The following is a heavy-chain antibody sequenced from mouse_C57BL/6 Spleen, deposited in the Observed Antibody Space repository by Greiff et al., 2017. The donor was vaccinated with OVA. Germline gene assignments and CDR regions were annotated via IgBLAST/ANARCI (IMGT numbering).Heavy chain of an antibody. Sequence: QVQLQQPGAELVMPGASVKLSCKASGYTFTSYWMHWVKQRPGQGLEWIGEIDPSDSYTNYNQKFKGKSTLTVDKSSSTAYMQLSSLTSEDSAVYYCARVATDWYFDVWGTGTTGTVSS. D-gene: IGHD1-1*01. CDR3: ARVATDWYFDV. J-gene: IGHJ1*03. CDR1: GYTFTSYW. V-gene: IGHV1-69*01. CDR2: IDPSDSYT.